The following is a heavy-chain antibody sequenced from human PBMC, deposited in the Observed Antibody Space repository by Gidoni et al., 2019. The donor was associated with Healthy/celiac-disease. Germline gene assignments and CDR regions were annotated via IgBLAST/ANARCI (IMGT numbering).Heavy chain of an antibody. Sequence: QVQLQQWGAGLLKPSETLSLTCAVYGGSFSGNYWSWIRQPPGKGLEWIGEINYSGSTNYNPSLKSRVTISVDTSKNQFSLKLSSVTAADTAVYYCARGRTWIQLWLHWYFDLWGRGTLVTVSS. V-gene: IGHV4-34*01. J-gene: IGHJ2*01. CDR2: INYSGST. CDR3: ARGRTWIQLWLHWYFDL. D-gene: IGHD5-18*01. CDR1: GGSFSGNY.